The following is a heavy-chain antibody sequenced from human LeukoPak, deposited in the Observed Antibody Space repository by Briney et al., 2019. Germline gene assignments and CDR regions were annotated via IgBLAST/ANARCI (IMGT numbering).Heavy chain of an antibody. CDR3: GRGHWGLDY. J-gene: IGHJ4*02. CDR1: GFTFNDYY. D-gene: IGHD7-27*01. V-gene: IGHV3-11*04. CDR2: IDKSGGTT. Sequence: GGSLRLSCAASGFTFNDYYMSWIRQAPGKGLEWVAFIDKSGGTTYYADSVKGRFTISRDNAKSSLYLEMNSLRAEDTAVYYCGRGHWGLDYWGQGTLVTVSS.